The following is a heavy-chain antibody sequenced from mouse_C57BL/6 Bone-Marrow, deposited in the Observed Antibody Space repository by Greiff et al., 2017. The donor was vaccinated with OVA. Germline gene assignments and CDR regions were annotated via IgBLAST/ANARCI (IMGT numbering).Heavy chain of an antibody. J-gene: IGHJ4*01. D-gene: IGHD2-4*01. Sequence: QVQLQQPGAELVKPGASVKMSCKASGYTFTSYWITWVKQRPGQGLEWIGDIYPGSGSTNYTEKFKSKATLTVDTSSSTAYMQLSSLTSEDSAVYYCARGGIYYDYDDGYYARDYWGQGTSGTVSS. CDR1: GYTFTSYW. CDR2: IYPGSGST. V-gene: IGHV1-55*01. CDR3: ARGGIYYDYDDGYYARDY.